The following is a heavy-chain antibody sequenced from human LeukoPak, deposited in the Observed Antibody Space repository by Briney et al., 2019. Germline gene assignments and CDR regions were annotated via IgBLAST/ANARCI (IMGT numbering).Heavy chain of an antibody. CDR1: GFTFSSYA. D-gene: IGHD6-6*01. CDR2: ISYDGSNK. Sequence: GGSLRLSCAASGFTFSSYAMHWVRQAPGKGLEWVAVISYDGSNKYYADSVKGRFTISRDNSKNTLYLQMNSLRAEDTAVYYCARDPVRAAPTYYFDYWGQGTLVTVS. J-gene: IGHJ4*02. CDR3: ARDPVRAAPTYYFDY. V-gene: IGHV3-30-3*01.